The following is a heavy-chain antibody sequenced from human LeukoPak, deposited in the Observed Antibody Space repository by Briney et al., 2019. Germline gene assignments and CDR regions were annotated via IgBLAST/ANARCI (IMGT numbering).Heavy chain of an antibody. CDR1: GGSISSSNW. J-gene: IGHJ6*02. D-gene: IGHD6-6*01. Sequence: SGTLSLTCAVSGGSISSSNWWSWVRQPPGKGLEWIGEIYHSGSTNYNPSLKSRVTISVDTSKNQFSLKLSSVTAADTAVYYCARAVSSLYYYYGMDVWGQGTTVTVSS. V-gene: IGHV4-4*02. CDR3: ARAVSSLYYYYGMDV. CDR2: IYHSGST.